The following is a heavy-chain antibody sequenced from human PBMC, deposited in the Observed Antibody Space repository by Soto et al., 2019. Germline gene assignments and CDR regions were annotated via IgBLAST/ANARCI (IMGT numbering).Heavy chain of an antibody. Sequence: QVQLVESGGGVVQPGRSLRLSCAASGFTFSSYGMHWVRQAPGKGLEWVAVISYDGSNKYYADSVKGRFTISRDNSKNTLYLQMNSLRAEDTAVYYCATDGQQLASYYFDYWGQGTLVTVSS. CDR1: GFTFSSYG. CDR2: ISYDGSNK. V-gene: IGHV3-30*03. D-gene: IGHD6-13*01. CDR3: ATDGQQLASYYFDY. J-gene: IGHJ4*02.